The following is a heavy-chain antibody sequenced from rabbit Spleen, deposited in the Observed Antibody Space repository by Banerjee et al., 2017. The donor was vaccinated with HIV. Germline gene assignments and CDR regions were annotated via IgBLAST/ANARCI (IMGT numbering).Heavy chain of an antibody. CDR2: IDPIFGRT. Sequence: QEQLVESGGGLVQPGGSLKLSCKASGFDFSVYGLSWVRQAPGKGLEWIGYIDPIFGRTYYASWVSGRFTISSHNAQNTLYLQLNSLTAADTATYFCTRDDGTGHYIDGYFNLWGPGTLVTVS. V-gene: IGHV1S47*01. CDR1: GFDFSVYG. J-gene: IGHJ4*01. D-gene: IGHD1-1*01. CDR3: TRDDGTGHYIDGYFNL.